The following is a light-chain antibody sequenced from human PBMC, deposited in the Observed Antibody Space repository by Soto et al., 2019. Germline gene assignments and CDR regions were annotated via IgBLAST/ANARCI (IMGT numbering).Light chain of an antibody. CDR1: SSDVGSYNL. CDR3: CSYAGSSSVV. Sequence: QSVLTQPASVSGSPGQSITISCTGTSSDVGSYNLVSWYQQHTGKAPKLMIYEGSKRPSGVSNRFSGYKSGNTASLTISGLQAEDEADYYCCSYAGSSSVVFGGGTKVTVL. J-gene: IGLJ2*01. CDR2: EGS. V-gene: IGLV2-23*01.